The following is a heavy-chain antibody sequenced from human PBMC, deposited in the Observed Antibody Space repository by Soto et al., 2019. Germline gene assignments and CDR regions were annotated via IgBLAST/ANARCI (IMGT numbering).Heavy chain of an antibody. D-gene: IGHD6-13*01. J-gene: IGHJ4*02. CDR2: IYYSGST. CDR3: ARGIAVAGTDY. Sequence: TQSNTCTDSGSSIISYYWSWNKQPPGKGLEWIGYIYYSGSTNYNPSLKSRVTISVDTSKNQFSLKLSSVTAADTAVYYCARGIAVAGTDYRGQGIPVTVS. V-gene: IGHV4-59*01. CDR1: GSSIISYY.